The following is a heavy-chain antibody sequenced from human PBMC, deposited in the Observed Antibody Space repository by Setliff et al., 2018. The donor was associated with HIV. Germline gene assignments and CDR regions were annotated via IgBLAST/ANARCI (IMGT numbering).Heavy chain of an antibody. J-gene: IGHJ6*02. Sequence: SETLSLTCTVSGGSISSYYWSWIRQPPGKGLEWIGYIYYSGSTNYNPSLKSRVTISVDTSKNQFSLKLSSVTAADTAVYYCARDSPGPQYYYNGMDVWGQGTTVTVSS. CDR2: IYYSGST. CDR3: ARDSPGPQYYYNGMDV. CDR1: GGSISSYY. V-gene: IGHV4-59*01.